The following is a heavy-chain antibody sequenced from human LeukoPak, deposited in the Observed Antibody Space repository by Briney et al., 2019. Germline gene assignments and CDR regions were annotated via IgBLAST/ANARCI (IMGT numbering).Heavy chain of an antibody. D-gene: IGHD2-2*01. Sequence: ASVKVSCKASGYTFTGYYMHWVRQAPGQGLEWMGWINPNSGGTNYAQKFQGRVTMTRDTSISTAYMELSRLRSDDTAVYYCARSLRRVVVPAATPYYYGMDVWGQGTTVTVSS. V-gene: IGHV1-2*02. CDR3: ARSLRRVVVPAATPYYYGMDV. CDR2: INPNSGGT. CDR1: GYTFTGYY. J-gene: IGHJ6*02.